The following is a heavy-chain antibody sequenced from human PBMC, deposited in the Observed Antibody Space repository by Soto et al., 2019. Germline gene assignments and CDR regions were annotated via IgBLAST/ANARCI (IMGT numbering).Heavy chain of an antibody. Sequence: GGSLRLSCAASGFTFDDYAMHWVRQSPGKGLEWVSRISSSSSYIYYADSVKGRFTISRDNAKNSLYLQMNSLRAEDTAVYYCARDGGTYIADYRLFDYWGQGTLVTVSS. CDR1: GFTFDDYA. J-gene: IGHJ4*02. V-gene: IGHV3-21*01. CDR3: ARDGGTYIADYRLFDY. D-gene: IGHD2-15*01. CDR2: ISSSSSYI.